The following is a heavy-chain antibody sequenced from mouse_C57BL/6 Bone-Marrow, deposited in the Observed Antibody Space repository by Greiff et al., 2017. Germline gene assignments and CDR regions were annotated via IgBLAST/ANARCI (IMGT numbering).Heavy chain of an antibody. Sequence: VQLQQPGAELVRPGTSVKLSCKASGYTFTSYWMHWVKQRPGQGLEWIGVIVPSDSYTNYNQKFKGKATLTVDTSSSTAYMQLSSLTSEDSAVYYCARDWMDYWGQGTSVTVSS. D-gene: IGHD4-1*01. J-gene: IGHJ4*01. CDR3: ARDWMDY. CDR2: IVPSDSYT. V-gene: IGHV1-59*01. CDR1: GYTFTSYW.